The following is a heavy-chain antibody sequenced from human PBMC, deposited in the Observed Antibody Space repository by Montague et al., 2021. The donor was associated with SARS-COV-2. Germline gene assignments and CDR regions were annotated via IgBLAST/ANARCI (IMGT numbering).Heavy chain of an antibody. Sequence: SETLSLTCTVSGGSISSYYWSWIRQPPGKGLEWIGYIHYRGSTNYNPSLKSRVTISVDTSKNQFSLKLSSVTAADTAVYYCARADMVRGVTVWGQGTLGTVSS. V-gene: IGHV4-59*01. CDR1: GGSISSYY. CDR3: ARADMVRGVTV. CDR2: IHYRGST. J-gene: IGHJ4*02. D-gene: IGHD3-10*01.